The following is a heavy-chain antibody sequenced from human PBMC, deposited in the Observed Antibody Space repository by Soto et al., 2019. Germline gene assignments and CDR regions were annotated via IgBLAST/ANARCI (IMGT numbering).Heavy chain of an antibody. CDR3: ARDVDRTSHLNWFDP. Sequence: QVQLVESGGGVVQPGRSLRLSCEVSGFSLSGYGMHWVRQAPGKGLEWVAVIWYDGTTKNYADSVKGRFTISRDSSKNTADLQMDSLKVEDTAVYYCARDVDRTSHLNWFDPWGQGVMVTVSS. V-gene: IGHV3-33*01. D-gene: IGHD5-12*01. CDR2: IWYDGTTK. CDR1: GFSLSGYG. J-gene: IGHJ5*02.